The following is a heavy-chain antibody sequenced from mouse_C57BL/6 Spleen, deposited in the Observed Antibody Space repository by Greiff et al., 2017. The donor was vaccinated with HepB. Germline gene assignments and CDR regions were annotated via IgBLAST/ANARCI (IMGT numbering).Heavy chain of an antibody. CDR3: ARQGYGSGCWFAY. CDR2: IYPGDGDT. V-gene: IGHV1-82*01. D-gene: IGHD1-1*01. Sequence: VKLMESGPELVKPGASVKISCKASGYAFSSSWMNWVKQRPGKGLEWIGRIYPGDGDTNYNGKFKGKATLTADKSSSTAYMQLSSLTSEDSAVYFCARQGYGSGCWFAYWGQGTLVTVSA. J-gene: IGHJ3*01. CDR1: GYAFSSSW.